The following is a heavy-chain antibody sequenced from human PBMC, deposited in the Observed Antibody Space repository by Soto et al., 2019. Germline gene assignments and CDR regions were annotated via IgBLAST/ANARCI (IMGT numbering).Heavy chain of an antibody. V-gene: IGHV4-34*01. CDR2: INHSGST. D-gene: IGHD3-10*01. J-gene: IGHJ3*02. Sequence: SETLSLTCAVYGGSFSGYYWSWIRQPPGKGLEWIGEINHSGSTNYNPSLKSRVTISVDTSKNQFSLKLSSVTAADTAVYYCAILSFGDIWFGELLNSNDAFDIWGQGTMVTVSS. CDR3: AILSFGDIWFGELLNSNDAFDI. CDR1: GGSFSGYY.